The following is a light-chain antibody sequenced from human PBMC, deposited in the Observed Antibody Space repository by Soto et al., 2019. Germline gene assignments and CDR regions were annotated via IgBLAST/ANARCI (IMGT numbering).Light chain of an antibody. CDR2: GAS. Sequence: EIVMTQSPATLSVSPGERATLSCRASQSVSNNLAWYQQKPGQAPRLLIYGASTRATGIPARFSCSGSGTEFSLTISSLQSEDFAVYYCQPYNNWPLTFGGGTKVEIK. CDR1: QSVSNN. V-gene: IGKV3-15*01. CDR3: QPYNNWPLT. J-gene: IGKJ4*01.